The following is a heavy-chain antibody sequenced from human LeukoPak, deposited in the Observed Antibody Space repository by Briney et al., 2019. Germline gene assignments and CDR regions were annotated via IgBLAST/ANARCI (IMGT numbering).Heavy chain of an antibody. Sequence: GGSLRLSCAASGFTFSNYAMSWVRQAPGKGLEWVAVISYDGSNKYYADSVKGRFTISRDNSKNTLYLQMNSLRAEDTAVYYCAREGIELAVAGFYYFDYWGQGTLVTVSS. J-gene: IGHJ4*02. D-gene: IGHD6-19*01. CDR1: GFTFSNYA. CDR3: AREGIELAVAGFYYFDY. V-gene: IGHV3-30*19. CDR2: ISYDGSNK.